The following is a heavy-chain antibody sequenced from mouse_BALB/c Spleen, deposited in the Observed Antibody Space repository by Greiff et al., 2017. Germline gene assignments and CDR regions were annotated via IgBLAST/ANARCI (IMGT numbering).Heavy chain of an antibody. J-gene: IGHJ4*01. CDR2: ISYSGST. CDR3: ARRYDYDGYYAMDY. V-gene: IGHV3-8*02. Sequence: EVQLQESGPSLVKPSQTLSLTCSVTGDSITSGYWNWIRKFPGNKLEYMGYISYSGSTYYNPSLKSRISITRDTSKNQYYLQLNSVTTEDTATYYCARRYDYDGYYAMDYWGQGTSVTVSS. CDR1: GDSITSGY. D-gene: IGHD2-4*01.